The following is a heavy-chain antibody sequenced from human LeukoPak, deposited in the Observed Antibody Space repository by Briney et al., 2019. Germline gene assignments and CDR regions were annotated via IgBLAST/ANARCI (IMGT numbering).Heavy chain of an antibody. CDR3: AKAYYDILTGYYDY. CDR2: IRYDGSNK. D-gene: IGHD3-9*01. CDR1: GFTFSSYG. Sequence: GGSLRLSCAASGFTFSSYGMHWVRQAPGKGLEWVAFIRYDGSNKYYADSVKGRFTISGDNSKNTLYLQMNSLRAEDTAVYYCAKAYYDILTGYYDYWGQGTLVTVSS. V-gene: IGHV3-30*02. J-gene: IGHJ4*02.